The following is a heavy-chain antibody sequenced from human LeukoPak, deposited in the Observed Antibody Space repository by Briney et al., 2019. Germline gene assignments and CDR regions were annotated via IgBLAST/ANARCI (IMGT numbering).Heavy chain of an antibody. D-gene: IGHD2-21*02. V-gene: IGHV3-20*04. Sequence: GGSLRLSCAASGFTFDDYGMSWVRHAPGKGLEWVSGINWNGGSTGYADSVKGRFTISRDNAKNSLYLQMNSLRAEDTALYYCARDPSEKECGGDCYTYYFDYWGQGTLVTVSS. J-gene: IGHJ4*02. CDR2: INWNGGST. CDR1: GFTFDDYG. CDR3: ARDPSEKECGGDCYTYYFDY.